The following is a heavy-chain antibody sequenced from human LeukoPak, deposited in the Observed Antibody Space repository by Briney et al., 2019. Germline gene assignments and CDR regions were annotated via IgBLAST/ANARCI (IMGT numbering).Heavy chain of an antibody. D-gene: IGHD1-26*01. CDR1: GFTFSSYA. V-gene: IGHV3-23*01. Sequence: GGSLRLSCTASGFTFSSYAMSWVRQAPGKGLEWVSAIRDSGSSTHYADSVKGRFTTSRDNSKNTLFLQMNSLRAEDTAIYYCAKYGPQDSGSSHFDYWGQGALVTVSS. J-gene: IGHJ4*02. CDR2: IRDSGSST. CDR3: AKYGPQDSGSSHFDY.